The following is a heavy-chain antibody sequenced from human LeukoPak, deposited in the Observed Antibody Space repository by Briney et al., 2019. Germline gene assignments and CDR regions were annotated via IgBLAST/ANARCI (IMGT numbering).Heavy chain of an antibody. CDR2: IWYDGSKK. J-gene: IGHJ6*02. V-gene: IGHV3-33*01. CDR1: GFTFSSYG. CDR3: ARISYYGSGSYLSSGYYYYGMDV. D-gene: IGHD3-10*01. Sequence: GGSLRLSCAASGFTFSSYGMHWVRQAPGKGLEWVAVIWYDGSKKYYADSVKGRFTISRDNSKNTLYLQMNSLRAEDTAVYYCARISYYGSGSYLSSGYYYYGMDVWGQGTTVTVS.